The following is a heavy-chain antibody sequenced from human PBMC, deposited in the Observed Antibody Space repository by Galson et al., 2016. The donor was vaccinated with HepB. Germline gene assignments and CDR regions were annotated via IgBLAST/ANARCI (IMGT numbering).Heavy chain of an antibody. CDR3: VIMVRGISTGPFDY. Sequence: SLRLSCAGTGFIFSSYGMSWVRQAPGKGLEWVSVISALHDQIYYADSMKGRFTISRDNSKSRLFLQMSSLSAEDTAIYYCVIMVRGISTGPFDYWGQGTLVVVSS. J-gene: IGHJ4*02. CDR2: ISALHDQI. CDR1: GFIFSSYG. V-gene: IGHV3-23*01. D-gene: IGHD3-10*01.